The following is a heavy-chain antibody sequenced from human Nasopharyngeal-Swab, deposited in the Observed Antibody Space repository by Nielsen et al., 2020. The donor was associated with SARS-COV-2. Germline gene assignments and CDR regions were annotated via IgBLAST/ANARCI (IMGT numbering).Heavy chain of an antibody. V-gene: IGHV1-69*06. D-gene: IGHD3-10*01. CDR2: IIPIFGTA. CDR1: GGTFRSYA. J-gene: IGHJ3*02. Sequence: KVSCKASGGTFRSYAISWVRQAPGQGLEWMGGIIPIFGTANYAQKFQGRVTITADKSTSTAYMELSSLRSEDTAVYYCASLRGKVRGGARGAFDIWGQGTMVTVSS. CDR3: ASLRGKVRGGARGAFDI.